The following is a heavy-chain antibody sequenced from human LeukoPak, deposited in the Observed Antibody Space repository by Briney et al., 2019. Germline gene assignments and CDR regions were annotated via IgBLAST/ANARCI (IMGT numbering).Heavy chain of an antibody. CDR3: ASHIAAAGPRTYDDY. V-gene: IGHV4-39*07. D-gene: IGHD6-13*01. Sequence: SETLSLTCTVSGGSISTSNYYWGWIRQPPGKGLEWIWNIFYSGSTYYSPSLRSRVTISLDTSRNQFSLKLNSVTAADTAVYYCASHIAAAGPRTYDDYWGQGTLVTVSS. J-gene: IGHJ4*02. CDR2: IFYSGST. CDR1: GGSISTSNYY.